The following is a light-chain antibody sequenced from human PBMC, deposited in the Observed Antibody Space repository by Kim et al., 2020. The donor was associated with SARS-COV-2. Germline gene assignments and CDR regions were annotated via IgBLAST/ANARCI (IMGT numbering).Light chain of an antibody. V-gene: IGLV1-51*01. Sequence: QTDTICCSETRSNIGDNDVYWYQQWPGTVPKIRIYDNNKRPSGIPERFSGSKSGTSATLGITGLQTGDEADFYCGTWDNGLSAVVFGGGTQLTVL. CDR3: GTWDNGLSAVV. CDR2: DNN. CDR1: RSNIGDND. J-gene: IGLJ2*01.